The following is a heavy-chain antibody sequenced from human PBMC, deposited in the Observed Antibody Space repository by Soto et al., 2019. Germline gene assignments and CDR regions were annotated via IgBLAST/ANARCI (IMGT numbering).Heavy chain of an antibody. CDR3: ARDDVLCDGSRCYGVPLDV. CDR1: GFTVSSKY. J-gene: IGHJ6*04. Sequence: EVQLVESGGGLVQPGGSLRLSCAASGFTVSSKYMSWVRQAPGKGLEWVSLIQSGGPTYYADSVKGRFTISRDTSENTVHLQMASLRAEDTAVYYCARDDVLCDGSRCYGVPLDVWGKVTTVTVSS. D-gene: IGHD2-15*01. CDR2: IQSGGPT. V-gene: IGHV3-66*01.